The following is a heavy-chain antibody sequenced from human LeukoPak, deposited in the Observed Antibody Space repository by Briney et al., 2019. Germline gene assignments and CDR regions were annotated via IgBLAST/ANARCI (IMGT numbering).Heavy chain of an antibody. CDR3: AKTYYYDSSGYDH. D-gene: IGHD3-22*01. CDR2: ISGSGGST. Sequence: PGRYLRLHCAASGFTYYDYAMHWVLPAPGKGLEWVSAISGSGGSTSYADSGKGRFTTSKDNSKNTLYLQMNSLRAEDTAVYYCAKTYYYDSSGYDHWGQGSLVSVSS. CDR1: GFTYYDYA. J-gene: IGHJ4*02. V-gene: IGHV3-23*01.